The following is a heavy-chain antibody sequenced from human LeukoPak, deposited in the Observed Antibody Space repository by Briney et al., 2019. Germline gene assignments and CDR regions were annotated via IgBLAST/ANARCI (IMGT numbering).Heavy chain of an antibody. Sequence: GGSLRLSCAASGFIFSNYWMRWVRQAPGKGLEWVANIKEDGSEKHYVDSVKGRFTISRDNAKNSLFLQMNSLRADDTAVYYCARERIGTASAGGYWGQGTLVTVSS. CDR1: GFIFSNYW. CDR2: IKEDGSEK. V-gene: IGHV3-7*01. D-gene: IGHD6-13*01. J-gene: IGHJ4*02. CDR3: ARERIGTASAGGY.